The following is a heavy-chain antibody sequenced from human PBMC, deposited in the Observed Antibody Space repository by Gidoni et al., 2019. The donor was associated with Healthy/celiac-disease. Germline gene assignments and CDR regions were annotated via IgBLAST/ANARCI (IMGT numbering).Heavy chain of an antibody. Sequence: QVQLVQSGAEVKKPGASVKVSCKASGYTFTSSGISWVRQAPGQGLEWMGWISAYNGNTNYAQKLQGRVTMTTDTSTSTAYMELRSLRSDDTAVYYCARGVDPAPPALYYYYMDVWGKGTTVTVSS. CDR1: GYTFTSSG. CDR3: ARGVDPAPPALYYYYMDV. J-gene: IGHJ6*03. D-gene: IGHD2-2*01. CDR2: ISAYNGNT. V-gene: IGHV1-18*01.